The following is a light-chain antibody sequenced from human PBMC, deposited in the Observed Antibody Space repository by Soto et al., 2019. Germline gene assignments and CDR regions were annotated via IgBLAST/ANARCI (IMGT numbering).Light chain of an antibody. CDR2: EVT. J-gene: IGLJ2*01. Sequence: QSALTQPPSASGCPGQSVTISCTGTSSDVGGYNYVSWYQQHPGKAPKLIIYEVTKRPSGVPDRFSGSKSGNTASLTVTGLQAEDEADYYCSSHGGSNKVVFGGGTKVTVL. CDR3: SSHGGSNKVV. V-gene: IGLV2-8*01. CDR1: SSDVGGYNY.